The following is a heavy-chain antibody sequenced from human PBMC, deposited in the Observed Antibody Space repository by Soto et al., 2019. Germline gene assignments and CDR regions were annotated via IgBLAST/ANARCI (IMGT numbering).Heavy chain of an antibody. CDR3: ARGKTNRIAVADRIYYYYMDV. D-gene: IGHD6-19*01. CDR2: INAGNGNT. J-gene: IGHJ6*03. Sequence: ASVKVSCKASGYTFTSYAMHWVRQAPGQRLEWMGWINAGNGNTKYSQKFQGRVTITRDTSASTAYMELSSLRSEDTAVYYCARGKTNRIAVADRIYYYYMDVWGKGTTVTVSS. CDR1: GYTFTSYA. V-gene: IGHV1-3*01.